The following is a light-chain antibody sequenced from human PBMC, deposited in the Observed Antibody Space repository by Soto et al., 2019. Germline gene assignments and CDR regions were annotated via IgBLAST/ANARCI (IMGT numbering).Light chain of an antibody. V-gene: IGKV1-17*03. Sequence: DIQMTQSPSAMSASVGDRVTITCRASQDISNYLAWFQQHPGKAPKRLIYAASTLQSGVPSRFSVSGSGTEFTLTISSLQPEDFATYYCLQHSSYPRTFGQGTKVEIK. J-gene: IGKJ1*01. CDR3: LQHSSYPRT. CDR2: AAS. CDR1: QDISNY.